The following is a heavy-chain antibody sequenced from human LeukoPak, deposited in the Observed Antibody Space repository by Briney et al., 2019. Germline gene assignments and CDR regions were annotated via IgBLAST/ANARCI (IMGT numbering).Heavy chain of an antibody. Sequence: GGSLRLSCAASGFTFSSYSMNWVRQAPGKGLEWVSYISSSSSTIYYADSVKGRFTISRDNAKNSLYLQMNSLRAEDTAVYYCARERYSSGWLADYWGQGTLVTVSS. CDR3: ARERYSSGWLADY. CDR1: GFTFSSYS. CDR2: ISSSSSTI. V-gene: IGHV3-48*04. J-gene: IGHJ4*02. D-gene: IGHD6-19*01.